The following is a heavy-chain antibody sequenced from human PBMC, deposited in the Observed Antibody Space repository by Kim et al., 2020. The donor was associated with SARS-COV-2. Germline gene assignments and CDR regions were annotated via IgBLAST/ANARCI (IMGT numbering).Heavy chain of an antibody. Sequence: GGSLRLSCAASGFTFSSYGMHWVRQAPGKGLEWVAVISYDGSNKYYADSVKGRFTISRDNSKNTMSLQMNSLRAEDTAVYYCAKDEKFKLVRSYYFDYWG. CDR2: ISYDGSNK. J-gene: IGHJ4*01. CDR3: AKDEKFKLVRSYYFDY. CDR1: GFTFSSYG. D-gene: IGHD6-13*01. V-gene: IGHV3-30*18.